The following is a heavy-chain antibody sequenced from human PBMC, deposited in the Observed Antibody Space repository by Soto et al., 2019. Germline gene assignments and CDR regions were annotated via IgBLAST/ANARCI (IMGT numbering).Heavy chain of an antibody. CDR1: GDSISSGAYY. CDR3: ARERDYGRLDY. J-gene: IGHJ4*02. V-gene: IGHV4-31*03. Sequence: QVQLQESGPGLVKPSQTLSLTCTVSGDSISSGAYYWSWIRRHPGKGLEWIGYIYYSGSTYYNPSLKRRVTISVDTSKHQFSLKLSSVTAADTAVYYCARERDYGRLDYWGQGTLVTVSS. D-gene: IGHD4-17*01. CDR2: IYYSGST.